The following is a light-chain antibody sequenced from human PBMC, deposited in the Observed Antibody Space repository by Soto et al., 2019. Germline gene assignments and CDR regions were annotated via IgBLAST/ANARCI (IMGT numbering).Light chain of an antibody. Sequence: SVLKQPPSVSAAPEQKVTISCSGSSSNIGGNSVSWYQQLPGTAPKLLIYDDNKRPSGIPDRFSGSKSGTSATLGITGFQTGDEVDYYCGSWVSSLSAYAFGTGTKVTV. CDR2: DDN. J-gene: IGLJ1*01. CDR3: GSWVSSLSAYA. V-gene: IGLV1-51*01. CDR1: SSNIGGNS.